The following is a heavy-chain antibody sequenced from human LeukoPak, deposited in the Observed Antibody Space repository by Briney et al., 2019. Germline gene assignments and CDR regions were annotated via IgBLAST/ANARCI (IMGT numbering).Heavy chain of an antibody. D-gene: IGHD2-8*01. CDR3: ARAKPLPLMAHYFDY. J-gene: IGHJ4*01. V-gene: IGHV3-21*01. CDR2: ISGSSTYI. CDR1: GFTFSSYS. Sequence: GGSLRLSCAASGFTFSSYSMNWVRQAPGKGLEWVSSISGSSTYIYYADSVKGRFTISRDNAKNSLCLQMNSLRAEDTAIYYCARAKPLPLMAHYFDYWGHGTLLTVSS.